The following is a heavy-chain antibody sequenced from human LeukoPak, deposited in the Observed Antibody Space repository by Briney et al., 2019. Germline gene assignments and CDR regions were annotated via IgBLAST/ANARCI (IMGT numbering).Heavy chain of an antibody. Sequence: GGSLRLSCAASGFTFSSYWMSWVRQAPGKGLEWVANIKQDGSEKYYVDSVKGRFTISRDNAKNSLYLQMNSLRAEDTAVYYCARDSACSSTSCRYYYMDVWGKGTTVTVSS. CDR1: GFTFSSYW. CDR3: ARDSACSSTSCRYYYMDV. CDR2: IKQDGSEK. D-gene: IGHD2-2*01. V-gene: IGHV3-7*01. J-gene: IGHJ6*03.